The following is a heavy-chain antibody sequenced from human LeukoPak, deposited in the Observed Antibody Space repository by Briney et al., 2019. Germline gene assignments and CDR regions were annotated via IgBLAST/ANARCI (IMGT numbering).Heavy chain of an antibody. CDR3: AHCDYDGNAGPYDH. CDR1: GFTFSGYA. D-gene: IGHD4-23*01. Sequence: PGGSLRLSCAASGFTFSGYAMSWVRQAPGKGLEWVSAITRGGEVTYYADSVKGWFSISRDNSKNTLYLQMSSLRGEDTAIYYCAHCDYDGNAGPYDHWGQGTLVTVSA. V-gene: IGHV3-23*01. CDR2: ITRGGEVT. J-gene: IGHJ4*02.